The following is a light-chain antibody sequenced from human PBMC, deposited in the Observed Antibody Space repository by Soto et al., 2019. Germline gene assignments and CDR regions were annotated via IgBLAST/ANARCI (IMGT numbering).Light chain of an antibody. V-gene: IGKV3D-20*01. CDR1: QSVSTNY. J-gene: IGKJ2*01. Sequence: EIVLTQSPATLSLSPGERATLFCGASQSVSTNYVAWYQQKPGLAPRLLIYDASSRAAGISHRFSGSGSGTDFTLTISRLEPEDFAVFYCHQYSNSPYTFGQGTKLEIK. CDR3: HQYSNSPYT. CDR2: DAS.